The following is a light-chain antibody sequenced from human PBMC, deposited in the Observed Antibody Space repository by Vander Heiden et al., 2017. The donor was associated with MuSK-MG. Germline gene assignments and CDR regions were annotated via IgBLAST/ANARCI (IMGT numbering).Light chain of an antibody. Sequence: DIQMTQYTSSLSASVGDSVTITRRASQSISSNLNWSQQKQGRVPQRLINAASSLLSGVPPRCSGSRPGTEFTLTISSLLQEDFATYYFLQSYSTPRTFGQGTKVEIK. V-gene: IGKV1-39*01. CDR3: LQSYSTPRT. CDR2: AAS. J-gene: IGKJ1*01. CDR1: QSISSN.